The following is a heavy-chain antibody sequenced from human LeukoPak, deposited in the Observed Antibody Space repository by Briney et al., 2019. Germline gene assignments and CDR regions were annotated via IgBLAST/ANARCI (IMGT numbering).Heavy chain of an antibody. D-gene: IGHD6-13*01. CDR3: SKGESSWYGNYFYGMDV. CDR1: GFTFSSYA. V-gene: IGHV3-23*01. J-gene: IGHJ6*02. CDR2: ISGSGGST. Sequence: TGRSLRLSCAASGFTFSSYAMSWVRQAPGKGLEWVSAISGSGGSTYYADSVKGRFTISRDNSKNTLYLQMNSLRAEDTAVYYCSKGESSWYGNYFYGMDVWGQGTTATVSS.